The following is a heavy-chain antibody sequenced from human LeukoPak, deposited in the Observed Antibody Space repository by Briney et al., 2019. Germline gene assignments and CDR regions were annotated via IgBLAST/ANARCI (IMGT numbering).Heavy chain of an antibody. CDR1: GGSLSTSAYS. Sequence: SETLSLTCTVSGGSLSTSAYSWGWIRQPPGKGLEWIGSIYYSGTTYYNPSLKSRVTISADTSKNQLSLKVSSVTAADTGVYYCARAGYSYGSIVFDYWGQGTLVTVSS. V-gene: IGHV4-39*07. D-gene: IGHD5-18*01. CDR2: IYYSGTT. CDR3: ARAGYSYGSIVFDY. J-gene: IGHJ4*02.